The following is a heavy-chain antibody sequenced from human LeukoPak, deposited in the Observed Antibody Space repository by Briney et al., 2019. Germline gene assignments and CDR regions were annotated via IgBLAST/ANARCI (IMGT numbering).Heavy chain of an antibody. CDR1: GFTFSNYP. CDR3: AKDYSRSDDSGTEKDLPFDY. Sequence: GGSLRLSCAATGFTFSNYPMGWVRQAPGKGLEWVSTTCDSGGSTFYADSVKGRFTIPRDNSKNTLYVQMNSLRAEDTAVYYCAKDYSRSDDSGTEKDLPFDYWGQGTLVTVSS. V-gene: IGHV3-23*01. D-gene: IGHD3-10*01. CDR2: TCDSGGST. J-gene: IGHJ4*02.